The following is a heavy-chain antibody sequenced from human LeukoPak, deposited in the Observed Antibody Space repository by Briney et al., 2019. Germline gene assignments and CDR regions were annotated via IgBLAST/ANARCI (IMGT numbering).Heavy chain of an antibody. V-gene: IGHV4-59*01. CDR2: IYYSWST. D-gene: IGHD2-15*01. Sequence: KPSETLSLTCTVSGGSISSYYWSWIRQPPGKGLEWIGYIYYSWSTNYNPSLKSRVTISVDTSKNQFSLKLSSVTAADTAVYYCARVPAAIYYYYYMDVWGEGTTVTVSS. CDR3: ARVPAAIYYYYYMDV. CDR1: GGSISSYY. J-gene: IGHJ6*03.